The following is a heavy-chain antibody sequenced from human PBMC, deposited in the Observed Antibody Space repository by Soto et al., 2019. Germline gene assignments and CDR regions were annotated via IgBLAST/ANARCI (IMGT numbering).Heavy chain of an antibody. D-gene: IGHD2-15*01. V-gene: IGHV3-48*01. J-gene: IGHJ6*03. CDR1: GFTFSSYS. CDR3: ARGIYCSGGSCRHYYYYMDV. Sequence: EVQLVESGGGLVQPGGSLRLSCAASGFTFSSYSMNWVRQAPGKGLEWVSYISSSSSTIYYADSVKGRFTISRDNAKNSLYLQMNSLRAEDTAVYYCARGIYCSGGSCRHYYYYMDVWGKGTTVTVSS. CDR2: ISSSSSTI.